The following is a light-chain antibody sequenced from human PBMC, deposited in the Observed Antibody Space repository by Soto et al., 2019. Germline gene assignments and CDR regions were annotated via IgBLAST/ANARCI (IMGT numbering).Light chain of an antibody. V-gene: IGKV1-33*01. Sequence: DIQMTQSPSSLSASVEDRVTITCQASEDINKYLNWYQQKPGKAPNLLIFDTSNLRTGVPSRFSGSGSGTEFTLTISSLQSEDFAVYYCQQYGSSPITFGQGTRLEI. CDR1: EDINKY. CDR3: QQYGSSPIT. CDR2: DTS. J-gene: IGKJ5*01.